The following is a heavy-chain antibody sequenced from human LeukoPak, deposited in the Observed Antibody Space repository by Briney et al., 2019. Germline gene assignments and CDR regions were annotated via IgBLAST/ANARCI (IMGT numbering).Heavy chain of an antibody. CDR3: ARTDIVLMVYAIVHFDL. J-gene: IGHJ2*01. CDR1: GGSISSGSYY. V-gene: IGHV4-39*01. Sequence: SDTLSLTCTVSGGSISSGSYYWGWIRQPPGKGLEWIASIYYSGSTYYNPSLKSRVTISVDTSKNQFSLKLNSVTAADTAVYYCARTDIVLMVYAIVHFDLWGRGTLVTVSS. CDR2: IYYSGST. D-gene: IGHD2-8*01.